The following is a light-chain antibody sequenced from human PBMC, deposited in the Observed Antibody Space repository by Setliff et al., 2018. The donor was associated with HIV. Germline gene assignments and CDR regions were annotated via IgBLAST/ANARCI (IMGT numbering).Light chain of an antibody. CDR2: DVT. CDR1: SSDVGLYNY. CDR3: TSYTTSRTVV. J-gene: IGLJ2*01. V-gene: IGLV2-14*01. Sequence: ALAQPASVSGSPGQSITISCTGTSSDVGLYNYVSWYQQHPGKVPKVMIYDVTNRPSGVSNRFSGSKSGNTASLTISGLQAEDEADYYCTSYTTSRTVVFGGGTKVTVL.